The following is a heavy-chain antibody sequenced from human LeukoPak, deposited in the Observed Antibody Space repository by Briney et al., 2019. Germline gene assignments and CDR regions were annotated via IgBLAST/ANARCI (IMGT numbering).Heavy chain of an antibody. CDR1: GGSISSYY. Sequence: KPSETLSLTCTVSGGSISSYYWSWIRKPPGKGLEWIGYIYYSGSTNYNPSLKSRVTISVDTSKNQFSLKLSSVTAADTAVYYCARGVTSSGWFGGAFDIWGQGTMVTVSS. J-gene: IGHJ3*02. CDR2: IYYSGST. V-gene: IGHV4-59*01. CDR3: ARGVTSSGWFGGAFDI. D-gene: IGHD6-19*01.